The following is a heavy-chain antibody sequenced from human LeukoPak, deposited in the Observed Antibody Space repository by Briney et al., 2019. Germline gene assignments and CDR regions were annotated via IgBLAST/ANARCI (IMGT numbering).Heavy chain of an antibody. V-gene: IGHV4-59*08. CDR1: GGSISSYY. Sequence: PSETLSLTCTVSGGSISSYYWSWIRQPPGKGLEGIGYIYNSGSTNYNPSLKSRVTMTVDTSKNQFSLKLSSVTAADTAVYYCARFSGSYYLYYFDYWGQGTLVTVSS. CDR3: ARFSGSYYLYYFDY. D-gene: IGHD1-26*01. CDR2: IYNSGST. J-gene: IGHJ4*02.